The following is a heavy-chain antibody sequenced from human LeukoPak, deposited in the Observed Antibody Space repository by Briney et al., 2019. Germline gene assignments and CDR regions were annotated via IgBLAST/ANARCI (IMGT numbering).Heavy chain of an antibody. CDR1: GYTFTSYY. Sequence: GASVKVSCKASGYTFTSYYMHWVRQAPGQGLEWMGIINPSGGSTSYAQKFQGRVTMTRDTSTSTVYMELSSLRSEDTAVYYCARVGMTTVTPGYHYYGMDVWGQGTTVTVSS. J-gene: IGHJ6*02. V-gene: IGHV1-46*01. CDR2: INPSGGST. CDR3: ARVGMTTVTPGYHYYGMDV. D-gene: IGHD4-11*01.